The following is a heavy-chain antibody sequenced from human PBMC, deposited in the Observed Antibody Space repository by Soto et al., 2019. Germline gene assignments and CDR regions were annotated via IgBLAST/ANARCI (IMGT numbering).Heavy chain of an antibody. CDR3: ARDGLVPAAIYHYYYYCMDC. D-gene: IGHD2-2*02. Sequence: QVQLPPSGAEVTKHGSSVKFSCKASGGTFSSYAISWVRQAPGQGLEWMGGIIPIFGTANYAQKFQGRVTITADESTSTAYMGLISRRSEDTAVYYCARDGLVPAAIYHYYYYCMDCWGRGTTVTFAS. CDR1: GGTFSSYA. V-gene: IGHV1-69*01. CDR2: IIPIFGTA. J-gene: IGHJ6*02.